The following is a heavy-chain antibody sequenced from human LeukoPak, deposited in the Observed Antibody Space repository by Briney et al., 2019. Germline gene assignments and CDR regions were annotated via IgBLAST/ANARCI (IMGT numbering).Heavy chain of an antibody. CDR2: IKQDGSEK. J-gene: IGHJ4*02. D-gene: IGHD5-24*01. CDR3: ARWSMATNGYYFDY. V-gene: IGHV3-7*01. Sequence: PGGSLRLSCAASGFTFSNYWMNWVRQAPGKGLEWVANIKQDGSEKYYVDSVKGRFTISRDNAKNSLYLQMDSLRAEDTAVYYCARWSMATNGYYFDYWGQGTLVTVSS. CDR1: GFTFSNYW.